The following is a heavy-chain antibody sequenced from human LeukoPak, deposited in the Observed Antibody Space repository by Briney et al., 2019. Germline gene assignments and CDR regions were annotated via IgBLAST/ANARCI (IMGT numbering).Heavy chain of an antibody. D-gene: IGHD4-17*01. Sequence: PSETLSLTCAVYGGSFSGYYWSWIRQPPGKGLEWIGEINHSGSTNYNPSLKSRVTISVDTSKNQLSLKLSSVTAADTAVYYCARAARTTVTADFDYWGQGTLVTVSS. J-gene: IGHJ4*02. CDR2: INHSGST. V-gene: IGHV4-34*01. CDR3: ARAARTTVTADFDY. CDR1: GGSFSGYY.